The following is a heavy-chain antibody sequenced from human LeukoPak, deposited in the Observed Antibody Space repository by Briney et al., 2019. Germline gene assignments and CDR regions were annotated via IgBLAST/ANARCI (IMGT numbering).Heavy chain of an antibody. Sequence: GRSLRLSCAASGFIFSDYPMSWIRQAPGKGLEWLAYTRVSDNNLYYADSVKGRFTISRDNAQTSLYLQMNRLRTEDTSVNYCARRIKGPTGHAFDFWGQGTMVTVSS. CDR3: ARRIKGPTGHAFDF. J-gene: IGHJ3*01. V-gene: IGHV3-11*01. D-gene: IGHD1-14*01. CDR2: TRVSDNNL. CDR1: GFIFSDYP.